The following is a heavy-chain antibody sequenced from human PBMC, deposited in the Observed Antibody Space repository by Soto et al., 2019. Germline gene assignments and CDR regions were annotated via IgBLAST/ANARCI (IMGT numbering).Heavy chain of an antibody. D-gene: IGHD6-19*01. V-gene: IGHV1-69*02. CDR2: INPNRGIT. Sequence: SVKVSCKASGGTFSSYTISWVRQAPGQGLEWMGRINPNRGITSYAQKFQGRVTMTRNTSTSTAYMELSSLRSEDTAVYYCARGQWLYYYYYYYYMDVWGKGTTVTVSS. CDR3: ARGQWLYYYYYYYYMDV. CDR1: GGTFSSYT. J-gene: IGHJ6*03.